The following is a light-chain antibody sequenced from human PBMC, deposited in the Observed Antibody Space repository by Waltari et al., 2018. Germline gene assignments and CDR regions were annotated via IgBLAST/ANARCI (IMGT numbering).Light chain of an antibody. Sequence: DVVMTQSPLSLPVTLGQPASISCRSSQSLVYRDGNTYLNWFQQRQGQSPRRLISKVSNRDSGVPDRFSGSGSGTDFTLKISRVEAEDVGVYYCMQGTHWLTFGQGTRLEIK. CDR3: MQGTHWLT. CDR2: KVS. J-gene: IGKJ5*01. CDR1: QSLVYRDGNTY. V-gene: IGKV2-30*01.